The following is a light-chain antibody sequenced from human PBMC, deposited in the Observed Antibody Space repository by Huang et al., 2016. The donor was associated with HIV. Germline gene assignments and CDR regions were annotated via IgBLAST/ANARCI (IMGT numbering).Light chain of an antibody. CDR1: QNIGNY. CDR3: QQTYTGLWA. V-gene: IGKV1-39*01. CDR2: ATS. J-gene: IGKJ1*01. Sequence: DIQITQYPSSLSASVGDRVTVTCRASQNIGNYLNWYQQKPGKAPNLLISATSNLQGCVPSRCSGSGSGTVFILTITSLRLEDFATYYCQQTYTGLWAFGQGTTV.